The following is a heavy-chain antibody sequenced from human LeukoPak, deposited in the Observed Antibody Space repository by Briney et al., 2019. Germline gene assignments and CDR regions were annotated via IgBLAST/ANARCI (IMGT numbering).Heavy chain of an antibody. Sequence: ASVKVSCKASGYTFTGYYMHWVRQAPGQGPEWMGWINPNSGGTNYAQKLQGRVTMTTDTSTSTAYMELRSLRSDDTAVYYCARDLRFGADFYVWGSYRYGFDYWGQGTLVTVSS. V-gene: IGHV1-2*02. D-gene: IGHD3-16*02. J-gene: IGHJ4*02. CDR1: GYTFTGYY. CDR3: ARDLRFGADFYVWGSYRYGFDY. CDR2: INPNSGGT.